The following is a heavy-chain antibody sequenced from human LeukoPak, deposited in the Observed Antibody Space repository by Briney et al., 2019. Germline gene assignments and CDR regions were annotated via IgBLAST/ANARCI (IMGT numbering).Heavy chain of an antibody. V-gene: IGHV4-59*08. CDR3: ARHLIAVGRVDI. Sequence: SETLSLTCTVSGGSITTYYWSWLRQPPGKGLEWVGYTYYSGRTDYNPSLKSRVTISLDTSKNQFSLRLSSVTAADTAVYYCARHLIAVGRVDIWGQGTMVTVSS. J-gene: IGHJ3*02. CDR2: TYYSGRT. D-gene: IGHD6-19*01. CDR1: GGSITTYY.